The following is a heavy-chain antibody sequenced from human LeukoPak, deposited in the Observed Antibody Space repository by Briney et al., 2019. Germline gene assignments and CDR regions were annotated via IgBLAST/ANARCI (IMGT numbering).Heavy chain of an antibody. CDR3: ARDKCGGDCYNWFDH. V-gene: IGHV1-69*04. CDR1: GGTFSSYA. D-gene: IGHD2-21*02. CDR2: IIPIFGIA. Sequence: ASVKVSCKASGGTFSSYAISWVRQAPGQGLEWMGRIIPIFGIANYAQKFQGRVTITADKSTSTAYMELSSLRSEDTAVYYCARDKCGGDCYNWFDHWGQGTLVTVSS. J-gene: IGHJ5*02.